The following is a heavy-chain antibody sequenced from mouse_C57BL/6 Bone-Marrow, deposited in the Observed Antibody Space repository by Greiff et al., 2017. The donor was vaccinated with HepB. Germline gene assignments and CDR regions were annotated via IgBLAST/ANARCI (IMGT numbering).Heavy chain of an antibody. D-gene: IGHD1-1*01. CDR2: IYPGDGDT. CDR3: ASQGLSSLVYFDY. CDR1: GYAFSSYW. J-gene: IGHJ2*01. V-gene: IGHV1-80*01. Sequence: VQLQQSGAELVKPGASVKISCKASGYAFSSYWMNWVKQRPGKGLEWIGQIYPGDGDTNYNGKFKGKATLTADKSSSTAYMQLSSLTSEDSAVYYCASQGLSSLVYFDYWGQGTTLTVSS.